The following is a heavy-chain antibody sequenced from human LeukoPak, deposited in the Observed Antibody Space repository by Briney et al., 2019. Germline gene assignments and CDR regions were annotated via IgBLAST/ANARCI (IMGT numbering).Heavy chain of an antibody. CDR3: ARDGGDGYKYFDY. D-gene: IGHD5-24*01. CDR1: GGTFSSYA. V-gene: IGHV1-69*05. Sequence: ASVKVSCKASGGTFSSYAISWVRQAPGQGLEWMGGIIPIFGTANYAQKFQGRVTITTDESTSTAYMELSSLGSEDTAVYYCARDGGDGYKYFDYWGQGTLVTVSS. J-gene: IGHJ4*02. CDR2: IIPIFGTA.